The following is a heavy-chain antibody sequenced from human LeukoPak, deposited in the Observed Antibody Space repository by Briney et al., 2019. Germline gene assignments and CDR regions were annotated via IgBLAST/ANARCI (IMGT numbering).Heavy chain of an antibody. V-gene: IGHV4-30-4*01. J-gene: IGHJ2*01. CDR1: GGSISSGDYY. CDR2: IYYSGST. D-gene: IGHD4-17*01. Sequence: SETLSLTCTVSGGSISSGDYYWSWIRQPPGKGLEWIGYIYYSGSTYYNPSLKSRVTISVDTSKNQFSLKLSSVTAADTAVYYCARRKLYGVHTHRFHHYWYFDLWGRGTLVTVSS. CDR3: ARRKLYGVHTHRFHHYWYFDL.